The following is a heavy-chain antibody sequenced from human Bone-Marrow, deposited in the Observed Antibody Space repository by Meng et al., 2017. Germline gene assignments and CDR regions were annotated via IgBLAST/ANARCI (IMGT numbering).Heavy chain of an antibody. D-gene: IGHD6-13*01. J-gene: IGHJ4*02. V-gene: IGHV3-15*01. CDR1: GFTFSNAW. CDR3: ATGAAAADH. CDR2: INSNSDGGTT. Sequence: GESLKISCAASGFTFSNAWMSWVRQAPGKGVEWVGRINSNSDGGTTDYAAPVKGRFTISRDDSKNTLYLQMNSLITEDTAVYFCATGAAAADHWGQGTLVTVSS.